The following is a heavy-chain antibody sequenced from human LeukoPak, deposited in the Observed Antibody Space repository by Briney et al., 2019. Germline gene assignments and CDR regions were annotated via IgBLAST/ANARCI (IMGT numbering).Heavy chain of an antibody. J-gene: IGHJ6*02. V-gene: IGHV4-34*01. CDR3: ARNLGTSKVPASYGMDV. CDR2: INHSGST. Sequence: PSETLSLTCAVYGGSFSGYYWSWIRQPPGKGLEWIGEINHSGSTNYNPSLKSRVTISVDRSKNQFSLKLSSVTAADTAVYYCARNLGTSKVPASYGMDVWGQGTTVTVSS. CDR1: GGSFSGYY. D-gene: IGHD2-2*01.